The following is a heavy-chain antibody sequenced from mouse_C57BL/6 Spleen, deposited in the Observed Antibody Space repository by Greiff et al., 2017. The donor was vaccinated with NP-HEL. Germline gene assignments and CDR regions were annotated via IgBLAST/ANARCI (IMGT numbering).Heavy chain of an antibody. CDR2: INPGSGGT. V-gene: IGHV1-54*01. Sequence: QVQLKESGAELVRPGTSVKVSCKASGYAFTNYLIEWVKQRPGQGLEWIGVINPGSGGTNYNEKFKGKATLTADKSSSTAYMQLSSLTSEDSAVYFCARPANWDPFAYWGQGTLVTVSA. D-gene: IGHD4-1*01. J-gene: IGHJ3*01. CDR1: GYAFTNYL. CDR3: ARPANWDPFAY.